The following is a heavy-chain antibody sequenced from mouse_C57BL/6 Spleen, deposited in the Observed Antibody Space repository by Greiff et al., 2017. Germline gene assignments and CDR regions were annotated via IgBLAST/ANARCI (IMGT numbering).Heavy chain of an antibody. Sequence: EVKLVESGEGLVKPGGSLKLSCAASGFTFSSYAMSWVRQTPEKRLEWVAYISSGGDYIYYADTVKGRFTISRDNARNTLYLQMSSLKSEDTAMYYCTRGGDYDEDYFDYWGQGTTLTVSS. CDR2: ISSGGDYI. CDR3: TRGGDYDEDYFDY. J-gene: IGHJ2*01. D-gene: IGHD2-4*01. V-gene: IGHV5-9-1*02. CDR1: GFTFSSYA.